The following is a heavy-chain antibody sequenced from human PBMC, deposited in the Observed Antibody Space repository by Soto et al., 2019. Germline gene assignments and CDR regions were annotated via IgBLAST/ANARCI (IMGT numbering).Heavy chain of an antibody. D-gene: IGHD4-17*01. CDR2: IYNSGTT. V-gene: IGHV4-30-4*01. CDR1: GASIASGGYY. CDR3: GRGGDYQVDD. J-gene: IGHJ4*02. Sequence: PSETLSLTCAVSGASIASGGYYGSWLRQPPGKGLEWLGYIYNSGTTYYNPSLKRRASISTDTSKNHFSLRLSSVTAAHAAVYYCGRGGDYQVDDWGQGTQVTVSS.